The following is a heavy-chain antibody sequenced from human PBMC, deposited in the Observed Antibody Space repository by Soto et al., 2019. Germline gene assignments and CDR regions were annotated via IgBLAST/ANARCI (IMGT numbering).Heavy chain of an antibody. D-gene: IGHD2-21*02. CDR2: ISYDGSNK. J-gene: IGHJ2*01. Sequence: QVQLVESGGGVVQPGRSLRLSCAASGFTFSSYGMYWVRQAPGKGLEWVAVISYDGSNKYYADSVKGRFTISRDNSKNTLYLQMNSLRAEDTAVYYCAKGLAYCGGDCYSHFDLWGRGTLVTVSS. CDR3: AKGLAYCGGDCYSHFDL. CDR1: GFTFSSYG. V-gene: IGHV3-30*18.